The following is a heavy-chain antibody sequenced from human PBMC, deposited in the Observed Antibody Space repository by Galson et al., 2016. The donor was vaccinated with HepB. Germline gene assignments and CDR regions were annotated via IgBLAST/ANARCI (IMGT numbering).Heavy chain of an antibody. CDR2: ISSSSSYI. CDR3: AREDYYGMDV. CDR1: GFTFSTYS. V-gene: IGHV3-21*01. Sequence: SLRLSCAASGFTFSTYSMNWVRQAPGKGLEWVSFISSSSSYIYYADSVKGRFTISRDNAKNSLYLQMNSLRAEDTAVYYCAREDYYGMDVWGQGTTVTVPS. J-gene: IGHJ6*02.